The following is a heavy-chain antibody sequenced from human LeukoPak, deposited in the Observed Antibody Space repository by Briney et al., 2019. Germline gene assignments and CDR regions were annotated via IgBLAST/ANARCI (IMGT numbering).Heavy chain of an antibody. Sequence: GRSLRLSCAASGFTFSSYEMNWVRQAPGKGLEWVSYISGSGSSINYADSLRGRFTISRDNAKNSLYLQMNSLRGEDTAVYYCARDGRNYGLYWGQGTLVTVSS. V-gene: IGHV3-48*03. D-gene: IGHD1-7*01. J-gene: IGHJ4*02. CDR2: ISGSGSSI. CDR1: GFTFSSYE. CDR3: ARDGRNYGLY.